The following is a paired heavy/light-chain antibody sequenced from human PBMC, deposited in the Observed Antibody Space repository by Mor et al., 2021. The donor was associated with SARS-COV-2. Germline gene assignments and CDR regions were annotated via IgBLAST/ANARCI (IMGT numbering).Heavy chain of an antibody. CDR1: GFTFSIYG. Sequence: HVQLVESGGGVVQPGRSLRLSCAASGFTFSIYGMHWVRQAPGKGLEWLAYDGANQQILDSVKGRFTTSRDNSKNTLFLQMNSLRVEDTAVYYCARDMSPWYFDLWGRGTLVTVSS. V-gene: IGHV3-33*01. J-gene: IGHJ2*01. CDR3: ARDMSPWYFDL. CDR2: YDGANQ.
Light chain of an antibody. Sequence: QSALTQPPSASGSPGQSVTISCTGTSSDVGGYNYVSWYQQHPGQAPKLIIYEVTERPSGVPDRFSGSKSGNTASLTVSGLQADDEADYYCNSYGGTNNFLFGGGTKLTVL. CDR3: NSYGGTNNFL. CDR1: SSDVGGYNY. CDR2: EVT. J-gene: IGLJ2*01. V-gene: IGLV2-8*01.